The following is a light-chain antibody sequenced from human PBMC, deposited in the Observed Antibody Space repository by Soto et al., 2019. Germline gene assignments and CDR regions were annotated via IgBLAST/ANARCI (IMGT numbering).Light chain of an antibody. CDR2: AAS. J-gene: IGKJ4*01. V-gene: IGKV3-11*01. CDR1: KSVSSY. Sequence: EIGLTQSPATLSLSPGERATLSCRARKSVSSYLAWYQQKPGQAPRLLIYAASNRATGIPARFSGSGSGTDFTLTISSLEPEDFAVYYCQQRSNWPLTFGGGTKVEIK. CDR3: QQRSNWPLT.